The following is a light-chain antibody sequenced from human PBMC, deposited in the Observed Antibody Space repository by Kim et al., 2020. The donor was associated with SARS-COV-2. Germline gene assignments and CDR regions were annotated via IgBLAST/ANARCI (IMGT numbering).Light chain of an antibody. CDR2: GAS. CDR3: QQYNNWPPLT. Sequence: EIVLTQSPDTLSVSPGERATLSCRASQSVSSNLAWYQQKPGQAPRLLIYGASTSATGIPARFSGSGSGTEFTLTISSLQSEDFAVYYCQQYNNWPPLTFGGGTKVHIK. V-gene: IGKV3-15*01. J-gene: IGKJ4*01. CDR1: QSVSSN.